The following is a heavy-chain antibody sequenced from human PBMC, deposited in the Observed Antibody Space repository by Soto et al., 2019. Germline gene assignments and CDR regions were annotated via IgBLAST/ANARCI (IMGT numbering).Heavy chain of an antibody. CDR3: ARVGAWALRNLDY. CDR2: MNPNSGNT. Sequence: ASVNVSFKASGSTFTSYDINWVRQATGQGLEWMGWMNPNSGNTGYAQKFQGRVTMTRNTSISTAYMEMNSLTSEDTAVYYCARVGAWALRNLDYWGQGTRVTVSS. D-gene: IGHD3-16*01. J-gene: IGHJ4*02. V-gene: IGHV1-8*01. CDR1: GSTFTSYD.